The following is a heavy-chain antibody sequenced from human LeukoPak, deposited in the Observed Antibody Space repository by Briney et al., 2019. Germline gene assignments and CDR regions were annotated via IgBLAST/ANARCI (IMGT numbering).Heavy chain of an antibody. Sequence: EASVKVSCQASGFTFTGYYIHWVRQAPGQGLEWMGWINPNNGDTNYAQKFQGRVSMTRDTSISTAYMELSRLRSDDTAVYYCARGLSGPYYYYYMDVWGKGTTVTVSS. V-gene: IGHV1-2*02. D-gene: IGHD2-15*01. CDR3: ARGLSGPYYYYYMDV. CDR2: INPNNGDT. CDR1: GFTFTGYY. J-gene: IGHJ6*03.